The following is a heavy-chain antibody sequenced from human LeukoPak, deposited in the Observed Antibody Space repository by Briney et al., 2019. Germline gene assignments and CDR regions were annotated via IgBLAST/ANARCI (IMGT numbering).Heavy chain of an antibody. D-gene: IGHD6-13*01. Sequence: SETLSLTCTVSGGPISSHYWSWIWQPPGKGLEWIGYVSDSGSTNYNPSLKSRVTVSVDTSKDQFSLKLTSVTAADTAVYYCARTGSSWPLYYYYYMDVWGKGTTVTVSS. CDR3: ARTGSSWPLYYYYYMDV. CDR1: GGPISSHY. CDR2: VSDSGST. J-gene: IGHJ6*03. V-gene: IGHV4-59*11.